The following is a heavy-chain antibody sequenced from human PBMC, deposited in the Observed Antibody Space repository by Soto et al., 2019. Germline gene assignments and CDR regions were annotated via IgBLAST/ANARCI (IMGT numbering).Heavy chain of an antibody. Sequence: QITLKESGPTMVKPTQTLTLTFTFSGISPSASGVGVGWIRQPPGRALEWLELIYWDDDESYSPSLKSRLTITRDTFKKQVVLTMTNMDPVYTGTYYCAHKIGSNNWFDPWGQGTLVTVSS. V-gene: IGHV2-5*02. CDR1: GISPSASGVG. D-gene: IGHD3-10*01. CDR3: AHKIGSNNWFDP. J-gene: IGHJ5*02. CDR2: IYWDDDE.